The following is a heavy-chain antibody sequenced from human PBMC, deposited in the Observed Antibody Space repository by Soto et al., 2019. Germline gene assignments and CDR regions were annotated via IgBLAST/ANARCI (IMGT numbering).Heavy chain of an antibody. CDR3: ARVGRRRYCSGGSCPRGGAFDI. D-gene: IGHD2-15*01. Sequence: SETLSLTCAVSGGSFSGYYWSWIRQPPGKGLEWIGEINYSGSTNYNPSLKSRVTISVDTSKNQFSLKLSSVTAADTAVYYCARVGRRRYCSGGSCPRGGAFDIWGQGTMVTVSS. V-gene: IGHV4-34*01. CDR2: INYSGST. CDR1: GGSFSGYY. J-gene: IGHJ3*02.